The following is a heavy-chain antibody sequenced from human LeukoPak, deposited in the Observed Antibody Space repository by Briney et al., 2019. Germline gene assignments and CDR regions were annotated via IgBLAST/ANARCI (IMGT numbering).Heavy chain of an antibody. J-gene: IGHJ5*02. CDR2: INHSGST. D-gene: IGHD3-22*01. V-gene: IGHV4-34*01. Sequence: PSETLSLTCAVYGGSFSGYYWSWNRQPPGKGLEWIGEINHSGSTNYNPSLKSRVTISVDTSKNQFSLKLSSVTAADTAVYYCARGLRLGSSGYYKRYNWFDPWGQGTLVTVSS. CDR1: GGSFSGYY. CDR3: ARGLRLGSSGYYKRYNWFDP.